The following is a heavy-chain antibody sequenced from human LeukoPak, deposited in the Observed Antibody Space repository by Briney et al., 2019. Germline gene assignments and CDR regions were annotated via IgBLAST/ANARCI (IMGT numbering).Heavy chain of an antibody. V-gene: IGHV1-46*01. J-gene: IGHJ3*02. Sequence: ASVKVSCKASVYTFTSYYMHWVRQAPGQGLEWMGIINPSGGSTSYAQKFQGRVTMTRDTSTSTVYMELSSLRSEGTAVYYCARATRIAADGYNDAFDIWGQGTMVTVSS. CDR1: VYTFTSYY. CDR2: INPSGGST. CDR3: ARATRIAADGYNDAFDI. D-gene: IGHD6-13*01.